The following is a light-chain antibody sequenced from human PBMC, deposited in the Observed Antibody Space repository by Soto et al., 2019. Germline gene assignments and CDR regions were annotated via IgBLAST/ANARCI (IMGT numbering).Light chain of an antibody. CDR1: SNDVGTYNY. Sequence: QSALTQPASVSGSPGQSSTLSFTGTSNDVGTYNYVSWYQQHPGKAPKLMIYDVSKGPSGISNRYSGSKSGNRGSLTISGLQAEDEDDYYCLSYTGGSTWVFGGGTKVTVL. J-gene: IGLJ3*02. CDR3: LSYTGGSTWV. V-gene: IGLV2-14*01. CDR2: DVS.